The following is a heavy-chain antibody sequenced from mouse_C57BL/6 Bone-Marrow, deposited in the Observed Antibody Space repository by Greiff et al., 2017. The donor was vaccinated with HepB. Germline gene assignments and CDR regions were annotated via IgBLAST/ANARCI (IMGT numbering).Heavy chain of an antibody. D-gene: IGHD2-4*01. V-gene: IGHV1-76*01. CDR1: GYTFTDYY. CDR3: ASDYDPFYAMDY. Sequence: VQVVESGAELVRPGASVKLSCKASGYTFTDYYINWVKQRPGQGLEWIARIYPGSGNTYYNEKFKGKATLTAEKSSSTAYMQLSSLTSEDTAVYFCASDYDPFYAMDYWGQGTSVTVSS. CDR2: IYPGSGNT. J-gene: IGHJ4*01.